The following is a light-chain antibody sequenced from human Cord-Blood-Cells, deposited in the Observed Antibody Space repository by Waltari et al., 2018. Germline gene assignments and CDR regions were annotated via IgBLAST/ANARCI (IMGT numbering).Light chain of an antibody. Sequence: EIVLTQSPATLSLSPGDRATLSCRASQSVSSYLAWYQQKPSQAPRLLIYDASNRATGIPARFSGSGSGTDFTLTISSLEPEDFAVYYCQQRSNWPRSFGQGTKLEIK. J-gene: IGKJ2*03. CDR1: QSVSSY. CDR3: QQRSNWPRS. CDR2: DAS. V-gene: IGKV3-11*01.